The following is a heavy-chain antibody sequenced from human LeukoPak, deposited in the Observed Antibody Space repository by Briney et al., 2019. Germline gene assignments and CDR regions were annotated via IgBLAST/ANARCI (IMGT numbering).Heavy chain of an antibody. CDR3: ARVRITILGDSHYYNMDV. CDR1: GGSISSHC. J-gene: IGHJ6*03. Sequence: SETLSLTCTVSGGSISSHCWSWVRQLPGKGLEWIGCIYYSGSTNYNPSLTRRGTVSVEKPKNKCSLKLSSVTAAHTAVYYCARVRITILGDSHYYNMDVWGKGTTVTVSS. D-gene: IGHD3-3*01. V-gene: IGHV4-59*11. CDR2: IYYSGST.